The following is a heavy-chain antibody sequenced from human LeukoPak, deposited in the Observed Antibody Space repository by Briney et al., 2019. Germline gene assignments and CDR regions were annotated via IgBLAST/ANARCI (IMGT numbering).Heavy chain of an antibody. V-gene: IGHV1-69*04. Sequence: SVKVSCKASGYTFTSYGITWVRQAPGQGLEWMGRVIPILAISNYAQMFQDRVTITADKSTSTAYMELSSLRSEDTAVYFCARTNYYDSSGSQGPGTFYYGLDVWGQGTTVTVSS. CDR1: GYTFTSYG. CDR2: VIPILAIS. D-gene: IGHD3-22*01. CDR3: ARTNYYDSSGSQGPGTFYYGLDV. J-gene: IGHJ6*02.